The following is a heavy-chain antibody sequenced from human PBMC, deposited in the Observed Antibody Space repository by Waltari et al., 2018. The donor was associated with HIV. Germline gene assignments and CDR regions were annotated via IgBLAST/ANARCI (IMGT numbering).Heavy chain of an antibody. CDR3: AKISLTGRDDY. Sequence: EVQLLESGGGLVQPGGSLSLSCSASAVPFRHPVMNWVRQAPGKGLEWVSGISGSGTNSFYADSVKGRFTISRDNAKNTLHLQMSSLRVDDTAVYYCAKISLTGRDDYWGQGTLVTVSS. CDR1: AVPFRHPV. D-gene: IGHD1-1*01. V-gene: IGHV3-23*01. J-gene: IGHJ4*02. CDR2: ISGSGTNS.